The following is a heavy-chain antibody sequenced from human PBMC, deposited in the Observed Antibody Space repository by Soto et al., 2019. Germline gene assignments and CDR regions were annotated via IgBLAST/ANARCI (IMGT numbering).Heavy chain of an antibody. D-gene: IGHD3-10*01. CDR1: GFTFSSYA. CDR2: ISGSGGST. CDR3: AKDGILWFGELFYNDY. J-gene: IGHJ4*02. Sequence: PGGSLRLSCAASGFTFSSYAMSWVRQAPGKGLEWVSAISGSGGSTYYADSVKGRFTISRDDSKNTLYLQMNSLRAEDTAVYYCAKDGILWFGELFYNDYWGQGTLVTVSS. V-gene: IGHV3-23*01.